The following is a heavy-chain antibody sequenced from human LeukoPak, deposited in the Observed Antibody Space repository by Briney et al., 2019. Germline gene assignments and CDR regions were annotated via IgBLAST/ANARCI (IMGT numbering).Heavy chain of an antibody. J-gene: IGHJ4*02. Sequence: ASVKVSCKASGGTFSSYAISWVRQAPGQGLEWMGWISTYNGNTNYAQKLQGRVTMSTDTSTSTAHMELRSLRSDDTAVYYCARDGVSGVCNYWGQGTLVTVSS. CDR1: GGTFSSYA. CDR3: ARDGVSGVCNY. V-gene: IGHV1-18*01. D-gene: IGHD3-3*01. CDR2: ISTYNGNT.